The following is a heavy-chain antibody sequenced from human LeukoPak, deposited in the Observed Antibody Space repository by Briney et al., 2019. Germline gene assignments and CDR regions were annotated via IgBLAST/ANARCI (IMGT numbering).Heavy chain of an antibody. V-gene: IGHV3-30*18. CDR1: TFTFSSYG. D-gene: IGHD6-13*01. CDR2: LSYDGKDR. Sequence: GGSLRLSCAASTFTFSSYGMHWVRQAPGKGLEWVAVLSYDGKDRYYADSVKGRFTISRDNSKNTLYLQMNSLRTEDTAVYYCAKDQPWAAASYYFDYWGQGTLVTVSS. CDR3: AKDQPWAAASYYFDY. J-gene: IGHJ4*02.